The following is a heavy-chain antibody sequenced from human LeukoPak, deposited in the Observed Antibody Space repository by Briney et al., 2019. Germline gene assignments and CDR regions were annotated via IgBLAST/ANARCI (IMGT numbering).Heavy chain of an antibody. CDR3: AKLGQVPAANYYYYYMDV. J-gene: IGHJ6*03. V-gene: IGHV4-59*12. CDR2: IYYSGST. D-gene: IGHD2-2*01. Sequence: SETLSLTCTVSGGSISSYYWSWIRQPPGKGLEWIGYIYYSGSTNYNPSLKSRVTISVDTSKNQFSLKLSSVTAADTAVYYCAKLGQVPAANYYYYYMDVWGKGTTVTVSS. CDR1: GGSISSYY.